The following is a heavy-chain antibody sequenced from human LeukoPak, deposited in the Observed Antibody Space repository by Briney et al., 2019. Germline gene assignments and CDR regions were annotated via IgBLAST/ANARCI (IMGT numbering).Heavy chain of an antibody. CDR2: IIPIFGTA. V-gene: IGHV1-69*05. CDR3: ARDTRDDSSGYYSKRYYYYYMDV. CDR1: GYTLTELS. J-gene: IGHJ6*03. Sequence: SVKVSCKVSGYTLTELSMHWVRQAPGQGLEWMGGIIPIFGTANYAQKFQGRVTITTDESTSTAYMELSSLRSEDTAVYYCARDTRDDSSGYYSKRYYYYYMDVWGKGTTVTVSS. D-gene: IGHD3-22*01.